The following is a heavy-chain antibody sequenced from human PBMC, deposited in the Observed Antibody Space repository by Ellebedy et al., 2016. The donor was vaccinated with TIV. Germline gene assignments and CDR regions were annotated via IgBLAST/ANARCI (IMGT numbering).Heavy chain of an antibody. D-gene: IGHD6-6*01. CDR2: INHSGST. J-gene: IGHJ6*03. CDR1: GGSFSGYY. V-gene: IGHV4-34*01. CDR3: ARGLAARRPLYYYYYYMDV. Sequence: SETLSLTXAVYGGSFSGYYWSWIRQPPGKGLEWIGEINHSGSTNYNPSLKSRVTISVDTSKNQFSLKLSSVTAADTAVYYCARGLAARRPLYYYYYYMDVWGKGTTVTVSS.